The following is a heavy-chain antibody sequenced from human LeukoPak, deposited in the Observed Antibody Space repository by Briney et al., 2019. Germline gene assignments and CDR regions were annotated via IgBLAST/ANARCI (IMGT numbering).Heavy chain of an antibody. D-gene: IGHD6-19*01. CDR2: ISTSGSTI. Sequence: GGSLRLSCAASGFTFSSYEMNWVRQAPGKGLEWISYISTSGSTIYYADSVKGRFTISRDNAKNSRYLQLNSLRAEDTAVYYCARGGDSSGWYLSYWGQGTLVTVSS. J-gene: IGHJ4*02. V-gene: IGHV3-48*03. CDR3: ARGGDSSGWYLSY. CDR1: GFTFSSYE.